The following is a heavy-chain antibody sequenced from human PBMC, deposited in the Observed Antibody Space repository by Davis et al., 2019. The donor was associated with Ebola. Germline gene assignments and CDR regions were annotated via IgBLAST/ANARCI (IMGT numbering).Heavy chain of an antibody. J-gene: IGHJ6*04. V-gene: IGHV1-69*13. CDR3: AGSDTVMVIYYYGMDV. CDR2: IIPIFGTA. CDR1: GDTFSSYG. D-gene: IGHD5-18*01. Sequence: SVKVSCKASGDTFSSYGISWVRQAPGQGLEWMGRIIPIFGTANYARKFQGRVTITADESTATAYMELSSLRAEDTAVYYCAGSDTVMVIYYYGMDVWGKGTTVTVSS.